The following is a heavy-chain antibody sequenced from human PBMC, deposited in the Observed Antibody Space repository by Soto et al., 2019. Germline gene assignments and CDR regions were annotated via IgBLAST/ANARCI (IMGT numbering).Heavy chain of an antibody. CDR3: AKKVNSGSGSQYFDY. CDR2: FRAGGDDDTT. J-gene: IGHJ4*02. V-gene: IGHV3-23*01. D-gene: IGHD3-10*01. CDR1: GFTFSSYS. Sequence: GGSLRLSCAASGFTFSSYSMSWVRQAPGKGLEWVSGFRAGGDDDTTYYADSVKGRFTISRDNSKNTLFLQMNSLRAEDTAIYYCAKKVNSGSGSQYFDYWGQGTLVTVSS.